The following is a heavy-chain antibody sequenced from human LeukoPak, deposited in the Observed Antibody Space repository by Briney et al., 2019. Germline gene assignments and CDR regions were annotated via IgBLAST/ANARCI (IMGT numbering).Heavy chain of an antibody. Sequence: GGSLRLSCAASGFTFSSYAMSWVRQAPGKGLEWVSAISGSGGSTYYADSVKGRFTISRDDSKNTLYLQMNSLRAEDTAVYYCAKEKDSYVESRRFDYWGQGTLVTVSS. CDR1: GFTFSSYA. J-gene: IGHJ4*02. CDR2: ISGSGGST. D-gene: IGHD5-18*01. CDR3: AKEKDSYVESRRFDY. V-gene: IGHV3-23*01.